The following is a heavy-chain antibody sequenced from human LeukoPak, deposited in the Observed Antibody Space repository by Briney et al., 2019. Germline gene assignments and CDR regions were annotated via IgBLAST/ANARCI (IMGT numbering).Heavy chain of an antibody. CDR2: IWSDESNK. J-gene: IGHJ2*01. V-gene: IGHV3-33*01. CDR3: ARGVVGATTGWYFDL. CDR1: GFTFSNYG. Sequence: GGSLRLSCAASGFTFSNYGMHWVRQAPGKGLEWVAVIWSDESNKYYADSVKGRFTISRDNFKNTLYLHMNRLRAEDATVYYCARGVVGATTGWYFDLWGRGTLVTVSS. D-gene: IGHD1-26*01.